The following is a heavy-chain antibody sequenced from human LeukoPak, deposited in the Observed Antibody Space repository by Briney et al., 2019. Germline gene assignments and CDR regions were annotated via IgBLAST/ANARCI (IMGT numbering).Heavy chain of an antibody. CDR3: GRALMWDLRICAFDI. D-gene: IGHD1-26*01. CDR1: GGSFSGYY. Sequence: SETLSLNCAVYGGSFSGYYWSWLRQPPGKELEWIGEINHSGSTNYNPSLNSRVTITVTTSKNHYSLKLSPGTAADTAEYYSGRALMWDLRICAFDIRGQGTLVTVSS. V-gene: IGHV4-34*01. CDR2: INHSGST. J-gene: IGHJ3*02.